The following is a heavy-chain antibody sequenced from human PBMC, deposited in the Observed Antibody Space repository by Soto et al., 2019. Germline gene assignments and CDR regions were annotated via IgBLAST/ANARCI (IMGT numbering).Heavy chain of an antibody. D-gene: IGHD6-13*01. CDR1: GYTFTSYG. V-gene: IGHV1-18*01. CDR3: AGDQGMYSRCLFFDF. Sequence: QVQLVQSGAEVKKPGASVKVSCKASGYTFTSYGISWVRQAPGQGLEWMGWISAYNGNTNYAQKLQGRVTMTTDTSTSTAYMELGSLRSDDTAVYYCAGDQGMYSRCLFFDFWGQGTLVTVSS. CDR2: ISAYNGNT. J-gene: IGHJ4*02.